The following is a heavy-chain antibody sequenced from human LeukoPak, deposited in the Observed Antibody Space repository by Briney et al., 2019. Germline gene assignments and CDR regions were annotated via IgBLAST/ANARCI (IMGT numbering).Heavy chain of an antibody. J-gene: IGHJ4*02. CDR1: GGSFSGYY. Sequence: PSETLSLTCAVYGGSFSGYYWSWIRQPTGKGLEWIGEINHSGSTNYNPSLKSRVTISVDTSKNQFSLKLSSVTAADTAVYYCARRVFYGLVRQPHDYWGQETLVTVSS. V-gene: IGHV4-34*01. D-gene: IGHD6-19*01. CDR3: ARRVFYGLVRQPHDY. CDR2: INHSGST.